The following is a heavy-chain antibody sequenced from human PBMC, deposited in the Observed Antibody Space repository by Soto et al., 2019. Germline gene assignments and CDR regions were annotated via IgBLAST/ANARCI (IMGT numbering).Heavy chain of an antibody. D-gene: IGHD1-26*01. Sequence: QVQLVESGGGVVQPGTSLRLSCEASGFAFNKFGMHWVRQAPGKGLEWVAFISYDGSYQYYADSVQGRVTITRDNSMNTLNMQLNSLRREDTAVQYCAKGGEVGGVLGDHWGQGTLVTVSP. CDR1: GFAFNKFG. CDR2: ISYDGSYQ. V-gene: IGHV3-30*18. J-gene: IGHJ4*02. CDR3: AKGGEVGGVLGDH.